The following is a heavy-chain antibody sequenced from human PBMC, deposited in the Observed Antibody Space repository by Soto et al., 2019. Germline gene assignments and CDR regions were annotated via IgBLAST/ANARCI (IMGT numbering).Heavy chain of an antibody. CDR2: VYYSGIT. J-gene: IGHJ4*02. V-gene: IGHV4-39*01. CDR3: ARHFGSWVSEIDF. CDR1: GDSVNSNNVY. Sequence: QTQLQESGPGLLRPSETLSLTCTVSGDSVNSNNVYWGWVRQPPGRRLEFLGNVYYSGITYYNPAFESRVTISVDTAKNQFSLRLTSVTAADTAVYYGARHFGSWVSEIDFWGRGTLVIVSS. D-gene: IGHD3-16*01.